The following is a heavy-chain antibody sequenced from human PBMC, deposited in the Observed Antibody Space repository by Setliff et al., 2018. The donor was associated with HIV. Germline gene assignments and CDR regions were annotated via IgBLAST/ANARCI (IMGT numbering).Heavy chain of an antibody. J-gene: IGHJ4*02. D-gene: IGHD3-16*01. V-gene: IGHV4-39*01. CDR3: ARRTLITGYDY. CDR1: GGSISSSSYY. CDR2: LYYSGTT. Sequence: SETLSLTCTVSGGSISSSSYYWGWIRQPPGKGLEWIGSLYYSGTTYYNPSLKSRLTISVDTSKNQFSLKLSYVTAADTAVYYCARRTLITGYDYWGQGTLVTV.